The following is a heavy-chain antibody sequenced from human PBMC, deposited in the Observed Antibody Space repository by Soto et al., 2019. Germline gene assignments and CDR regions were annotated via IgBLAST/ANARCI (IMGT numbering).Heavy chain of an antibody. D-gene: IGHD3-22*01. CDR2: ISHSGDST. J-gene: IGHJ4*02. V-gene: IGHV3-23*01. CDR1: GFTFSSYA. CDR3: AKASSGYPYYFQY. Sequence: GWCLRLSCAASGFTFSSYATNWVRQAPGKGLEWVSCISHSGDSTYYADSVKGRFTISRDNSKNTLYLQMNSLRAEDTAVYYCAKASSGYPYYFQYWGKGPPV.